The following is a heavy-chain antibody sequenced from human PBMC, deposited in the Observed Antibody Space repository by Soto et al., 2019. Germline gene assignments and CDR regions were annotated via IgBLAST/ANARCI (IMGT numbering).Heavy chain of an antibody. J-gene: IGHJ4*02. Sequence: SEALSLTCAVSEGSFGTGDYSWNCIRQPPGKGLEWIGYSDTSGGIYYGSSLKSRVTISVDRSKKQFSLQLAYVTAADTAVYYCARGNGSGGVPFDYWGQGVLVTVSS. CDR2: SDTSGGI. CDR3: ARGNGSGGVPFDY. D-gene: IGHD2-8*02. V-gene: IGHV4-30-2*01. CDR1: EGSFGTGDYS.